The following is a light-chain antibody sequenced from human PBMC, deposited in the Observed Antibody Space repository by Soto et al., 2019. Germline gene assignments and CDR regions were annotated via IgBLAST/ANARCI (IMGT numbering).Light chain of an antibody. CDR2: DAS. CDR3: QHRANWPLT. J-gene: IGKJ4*01. Sequence: EIVLTQSPDTLSLSPGERATLSCRASQSVSSYLAWYQQKPGQAPRLLIYDASNRATGIPARFSGSGSGTEFTLTISILEPEDFAVYYCQHRANWPLTFGGGTTVEIK. CDR1: QSVSSY. V-gene: IGKV3-11*01.